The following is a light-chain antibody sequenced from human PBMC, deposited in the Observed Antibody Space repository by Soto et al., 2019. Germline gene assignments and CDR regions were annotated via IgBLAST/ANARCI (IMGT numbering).Light chain of an antibody. CDR3: CSYAGDSYV. V-gene: IGLV2-23*02. Sequence: QSVLTQPASVSGSPGQSITISCTGTSSDVGNYNLVSWYQQHPGKAPKLMIYDVSKRPSGVSNRFSGSKSGNTASLTISGLQADDKADYYCCSYAGDSYVFGPGTKVTVL. CDR2: DVS. J-gene: IGLJ1*01. CDR1: SSDVGNYNL.